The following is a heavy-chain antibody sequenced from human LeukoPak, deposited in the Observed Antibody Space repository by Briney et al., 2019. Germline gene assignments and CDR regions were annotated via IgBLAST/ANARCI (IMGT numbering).Heavy chain of an antibody. V-gene: IGHV4-4*07. CDR1: GGSISSYY. D-gene: IGHD5-18*01. CDR3: ARASPRVYSYGQRKYYFDY. J-gene: IGHJ4*02. CDR2: IYTSGST. Sequence: SETLSLTCTVSGGSISSYYWSWIRQPAGKGLEWIGRIYTSGSTNYSPSLKSRVTMSVDTSKNQFSLKLSSVTAADTAVYYCARASPRVYSYGQRKYYFDYWGQGTLVTVSS.